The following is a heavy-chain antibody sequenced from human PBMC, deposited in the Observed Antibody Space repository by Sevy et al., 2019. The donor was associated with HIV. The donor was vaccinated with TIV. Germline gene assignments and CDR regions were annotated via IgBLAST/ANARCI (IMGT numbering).Heavy chain of an antibody. D-gene: IGHD2-8*02. CDR3: AKRRVQSGLSGGGANYGMDV. J-gene: IGHJ6*02. CDR2: LIGGGRRT. V-gene: IGHV3-23*01. Sequence: GGSLRLSCAASGFPFSSYAMSWVRQAPGRGLEWVSTLIGGGRRTYYADSVTGRFIISSGNSRNTLYLKMNSLRAEDTAIYYCAKRRVQSGLSGGGANYGMDVCGRGTTVTVSS. CDR1: GFPFSSYA.